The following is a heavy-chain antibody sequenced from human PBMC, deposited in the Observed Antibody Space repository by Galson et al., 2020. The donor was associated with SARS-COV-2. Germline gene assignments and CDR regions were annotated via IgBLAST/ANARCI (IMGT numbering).Heavy chain of an antibody. CDR1: GGSISSYY. Sequence: SETLSLTCTVSGGSISSYYWSWIRQPPGKGLEWIGNIYYSGNTNYNPSLKSRVTISVDTSKNQFSLKLSSVTAADTAVYYCARDLGSTWGQGTLVSVSS. D-gene: IGHD4-4*01. V-gene: IGHV4-59*01. CDR3: ARDLGST. CDR2: IYYSGNT. J-gene: IGHJ5*02.